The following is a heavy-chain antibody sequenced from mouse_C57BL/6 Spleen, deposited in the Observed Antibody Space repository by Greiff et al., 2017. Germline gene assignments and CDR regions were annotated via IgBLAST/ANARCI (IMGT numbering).Heavy chain of an antibody. J-gene: IGHJ4*01. CDR2: ISDGGSYT. CDR3: ARAYYYGSSNPYYYAMDY. V-gene: IGHV5-4*03. CDR1: GFTFSSYA. Sequence: EVMLVESGGGLVKPGGSLKLSCAASGFTFSSYAMSWVRQTPEKRLEWVATISDGGSYTYYPDNVKGRFTISRDNAKNNLYLQMSHLKSEDTAMYYCARAYYYGSSNPYYYAMDYWGQGTSVTVSS. D-gene: IGHD1-1*01.